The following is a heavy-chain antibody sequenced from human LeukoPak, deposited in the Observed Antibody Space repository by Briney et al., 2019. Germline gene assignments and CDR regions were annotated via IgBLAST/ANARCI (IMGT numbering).Heavy chain of an antibody. J-gene: IGHJ1*01. D-gene: IGHD2-15*01. Sequence: GAPVKVSCKASGYTFTGYYMHWVRQAPGQGLEWMGWINPNSGGTNYAQKFQGRVTMTRDTSISTAYMELSRLRSDDTAVYYCARDRSTGYCSGGSCYSRHFQHWGQGTLVTVSS. CDR1: GYTFTGYY. CDR2: INPNSGGT. V-gene: IGHV1-2*02. CDR3: ARDRSTGYCSGGSCYSRHFQH.